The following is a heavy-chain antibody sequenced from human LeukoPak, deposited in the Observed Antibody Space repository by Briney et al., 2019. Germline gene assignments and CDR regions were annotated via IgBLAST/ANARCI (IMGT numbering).Heavy chain of an antibody. CDR1: GYTFTNYG. Sequence: ASVKVSCKASGYTFTNYGISWVRQAPGQGPEWMGWISAYNGITNSAQNLQGRVTMTTDTSTSTAYMELRSLRYDDTAVYYCARAGQYQVLKKNDYWGQGTLVTVSS. V-gene: IGHV1-18*01. CDR3: ARAGQYQVLKKNDY. J-gene: IGHJ4*02. CDR2: ISAYNGIT. D-gene: IGHD2-2*01.